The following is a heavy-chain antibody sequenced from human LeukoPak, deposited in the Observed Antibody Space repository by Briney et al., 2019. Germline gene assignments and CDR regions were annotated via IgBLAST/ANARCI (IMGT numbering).Heavy chain of an antibody. CDR3: ARDPYDTPFKDNGTTGGDY. D-gene: IGHD3-9*01. J-gene: IGHJ4*02. V-gene: IGHV1-69*13. CDR2: IIPIFGTA. CDR1: GGTFSSYA. Sequence: SVKVSCKASGGTFSSYAISWVRQAPGQGLEWMGGIIPIFGTASYAQKFQGRVTITADESTSTAYMELSSLRSEDTAVYYCARDPYDTPFKDNGTTGGDYWGQGTLVTVSS.